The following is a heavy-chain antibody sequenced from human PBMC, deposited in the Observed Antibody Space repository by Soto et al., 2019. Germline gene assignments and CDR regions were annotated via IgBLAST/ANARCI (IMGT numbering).Heavy chain of an antibody. CDR1: GYTFTSYY. J-gene: IGHJ6*02. V-gene: IGHV1-46*01. CDR2: INPSGGST. D-gene: IGHD3-3*01. CDR3: ARDPTTSLSYDFWSGYWPRYGMDV. Sequence: ASVKVSCKASGYTFTSYYMHWVRQAPGQGLEWMGIINPSGGSTSYAQKFQGRVTMTRDTSTSTVYMELSSLRSEDTAVYYCARDPTTSLSYDFWSGYWPRYGMDVWGQGTTVTVSS.